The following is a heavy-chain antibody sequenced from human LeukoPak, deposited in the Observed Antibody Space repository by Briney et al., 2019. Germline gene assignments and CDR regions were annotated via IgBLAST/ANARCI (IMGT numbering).Heavy chain of an antibody. D-gene: IGHD5-24*01. J-gene: IGHJ4*02. Sequence: HGESLKISCKNSGYSFISYNIVWVRQMPGKGLEWMGIIYPGDSGTTYSPSFQGLVTISADKSISTAYLQWSSLKASDTAMYHCARLNAYNYGFDYWGQGTLVTVSS. V-gene: IGHV5-51*01. CDR1: GYSFISYN. CDR3: ARLNAYNYGFDY. CDR2: IYPGDSGT.